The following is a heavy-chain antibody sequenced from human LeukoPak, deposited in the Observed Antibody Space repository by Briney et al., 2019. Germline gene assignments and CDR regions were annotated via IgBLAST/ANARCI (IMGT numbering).Heavy chain of an antibody. D-gene: IGHD3-10*01. CDR1: GGTFSSYA. CDR2: IIPIFGTA. V-gene: IGHV1-69*05. Sequence: SVKVSCKASGGTFSSYAISWVRQAPGQGLEWMGGIIPIFGTANYAQKFQGRVTITTDESTSTAYMELSSLRSEDTAVYYCARSRNSGLWFGELLRYYYYMDVWGKGTTVTVSS. CDR3: ARSRNSGLWFGELLRYYYYMDV. J-gene: IGHJ6*03.